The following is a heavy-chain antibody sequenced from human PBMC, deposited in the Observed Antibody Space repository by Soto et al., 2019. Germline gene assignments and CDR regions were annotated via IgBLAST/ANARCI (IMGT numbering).Heavy chain of an antibody. CDR2: IYYSGST. D-gene: IGHD6-13*01. Sequence: QVQLQESGPGLVKPSETLSLTCTVSGGSISSYYWSWIRQPPGQGLEWIGYIYYSGSTNYNPSLKSRVTISVDTSKNQFSRKLSSVTAADTAVYYCARHAGSSWYVGAFDIWGQGTMVTVSS. CDR1: GGSISSYY. V-gene: IGHV4-59*08. CDR3: ARHAGSSWYVGAFDI. J-gene: IGHJ3*02.